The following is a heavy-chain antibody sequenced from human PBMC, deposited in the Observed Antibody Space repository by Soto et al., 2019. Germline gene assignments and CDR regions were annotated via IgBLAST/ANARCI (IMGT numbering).Heavy chain of an antibody. J-gene: IGHJ4*02. CDR2: IYHSGST. CDR3: ARYSGSYFHFDY. V-gene: IGHV4-30-4*08. Sequence: QVQLQESGPGLVKPSQTLSLTCTVSGGSISNGDYYWGWIRQPPGKGLEWIGNIYHSGSTYYYPSLKSRVIISVDTSKNQFALKLNSVTAADTAVYYCARYSGSYFHFDYWGQGTLVTVSS. CDR1: GGSISNGDYY. D-gene: IGHD1-26*01.